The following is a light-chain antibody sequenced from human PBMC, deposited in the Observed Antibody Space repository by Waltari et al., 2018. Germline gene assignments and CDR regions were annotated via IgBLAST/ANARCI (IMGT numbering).Light chain of an antibody. CDR1: SLRRYY. CDR3: LSRDSSSTRV. J-gene: IGLJ3*02. CDR2: GHD. V-gene: IGLV3-19*01. Sequence: SSELTQDPAVSVALGQTVRITCQGDSLRRYYASWYQQRPGQAPFLVLYGHDNRPSGIPDRFSGSTSGNIASLTITRAQAEDAGVYYCLSRDSSSTRVFGGGTTLTV.